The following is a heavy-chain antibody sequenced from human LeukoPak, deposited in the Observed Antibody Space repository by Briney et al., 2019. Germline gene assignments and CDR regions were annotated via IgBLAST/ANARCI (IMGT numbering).Heavy chain of an antibody. CDR2: IYTSGST. CDR3: ARAPGYYDSSGTPEGLDY. D-gene: IGHD3-22*01. CDR1: GGSISSGSYY. J-gene: IGHJ4*02. Sequence: PSETLSLTCTVSGGSISSGSYYWSWIRQPAGKGLEWIGRIYTSGSTNYNPSLKSRVTISVDTSKNQFPLKLSSVTAADTAVYYCARAPGYYDSSGTPEGLDYWGQGTLVTVSS. V-gene: IGHV4-61*02.